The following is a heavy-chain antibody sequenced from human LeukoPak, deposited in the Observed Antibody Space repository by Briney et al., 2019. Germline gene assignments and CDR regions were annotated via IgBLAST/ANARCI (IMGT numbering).Heavy chain of an antibody. CDR1: GGSISGSY. Sequence: PSEPLSLTCTVSGGSISGSYWSWIRQPPGKGLEWIGYIYYSGTTNYNPSLKSRVTISVDTSKNQSSLKLSSVTAADTAVYYCARLPTDSSSDHYWGQGTLVTVSS. CDR2: IYYSGTT. V-gene: IGHV4-59*08. J-gene: IGHJ4*02. D-gene: IGHD6-6*01. CDR3: ARLPTDSSSDHY.